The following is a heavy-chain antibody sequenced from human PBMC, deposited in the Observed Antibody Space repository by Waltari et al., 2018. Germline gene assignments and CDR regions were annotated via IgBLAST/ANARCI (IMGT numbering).Heavy chain of an antibody. Sequence: QVQLVQSGAEVKKPGSSVKVSCKASGGPFSSYAISWVRQAPGQGLEWMGRIIPILGIANYAQKFQGRVTITADKSTSTAYMELSSLRSEDTAVYYCARELYYYDSSGYLDYWGQGTLVTVSS. V-gene: IGHV1-69*09. CDR2: IIPILGIA. J-gene: IGHJ4*02. CDR3: ARELYYYDSSGYLDY. CDR1: GGPFSSYA. D-gene: IGHD3-22*01.